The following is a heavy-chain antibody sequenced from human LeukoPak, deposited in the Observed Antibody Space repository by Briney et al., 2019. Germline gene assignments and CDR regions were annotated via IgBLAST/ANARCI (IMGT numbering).Heavy chain of an antibody. CDR3: ARAYAGGIFDS. Sequence: GGSLRLSCVASGFTFSDYWMSWVRQAPGKGLEWMANIKEDGSENYYVDSVRGRFTISRDNAKNSLYLQMNSLRAEDTAMYYCARAYAGGIFDSWGQGPLVTVSS. V-gene: IGHV3-7*04. CDR1: GFTFSDYW. CDR2: IKEDGSEN. J-gene: IGHJ4*02. D-gene: IGHD3-16*01.